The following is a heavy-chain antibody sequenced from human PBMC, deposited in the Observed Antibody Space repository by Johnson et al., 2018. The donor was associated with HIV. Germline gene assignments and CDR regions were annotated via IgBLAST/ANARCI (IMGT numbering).Heavy chain of an antibody. CDR2: IFSGGTT. CDR3: AKSPGKDHGGNSGAFHI. J-gene: IGHJ3*02. D-gene: IGHD4-23*01. V-gene: IGHV3-66*01. CDR1: GFSVSSYY. Sequence: VQVVESGGGLVQPGGSLRLSCTASGFSVSSYYMTWVRQTPVTGLAWVSVIFSGGTTYYADSVKGRFTIPRPNYKNTPYQQMSSLRAEDTAVYYCAKSPGKDHGGNSGAFHIWGQGTMVTVSS.